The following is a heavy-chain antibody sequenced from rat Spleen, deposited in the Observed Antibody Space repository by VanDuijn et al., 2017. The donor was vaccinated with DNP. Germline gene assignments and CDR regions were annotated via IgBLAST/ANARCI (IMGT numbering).Heavy chain of an antibody. Sequence: QVQLRESGPGLVQPSQTLSLACTVSGFSLTSYHVHWLRQPSGKGLEWMGVMWTGGKTEYNSTVKSRLSISRDAAKRQVFLKMNSLRSEDTATYYCTSIDYWGQGVMVTVSS. J-gene: IGHJ2*01. V-gene: IGHV2-43*01. CDR1: GFSLTSYH. CDR2: MWTGGKT. CDR3: TSIDY.